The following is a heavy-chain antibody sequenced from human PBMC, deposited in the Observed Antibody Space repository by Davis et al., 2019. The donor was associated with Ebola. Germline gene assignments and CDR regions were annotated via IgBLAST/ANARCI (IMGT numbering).Heavy chain of an antibody. CDR1: GGSVSSGDYY. Sequence: MPSETLSLTCSVSGGSVSSGDYYWSWIRQPPGKTLEWIGYIFSSGTTKFNPSLKSRVTMSVDTSKNQFSLKLSSVTAADTAVYYCARAMVTMVSFAFDIWGPGTVVTVSS. CDR3: ARAMVTMVSFAFDI. V-gene: IGHV4-61*08. J-gene: IGHJ3*02. D-gene: IGHD3-10*01. CDR2: IFSSGTT.